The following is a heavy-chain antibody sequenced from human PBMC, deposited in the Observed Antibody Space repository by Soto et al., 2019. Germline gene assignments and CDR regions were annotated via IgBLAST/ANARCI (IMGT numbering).Heavy chain of an antibody. CDR1: GFTFSSYG. CDR3: AKAHGRDGYNWGGSDFDD. CDR2: ISYDGSNE. Sequence: GGSLRLSCAASGFTFSSYGMHWVRQAPGKGLEWVAVISYDGSNEYYADSVKGRFTISRDNSKNTLYLQMNSLRAEDTAVYYCAKAHGRDGYNWGGSDFDDWGLGTLVTVAS. D-gene: IGHD5-18*01. J-gene: IGHJ4*02. V-gene: IGHV3-30*18.